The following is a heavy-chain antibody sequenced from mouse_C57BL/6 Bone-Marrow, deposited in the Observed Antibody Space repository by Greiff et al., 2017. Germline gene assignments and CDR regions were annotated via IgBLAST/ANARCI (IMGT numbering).Heavy chain of an antibody. CDR3: ARHTGAMDY. Sequence: EVMLVESGGDLVKPGGSLKLSCAASGFTFSSYGMSWVRQTPDKRLEWVATISSGGSYTYYPDSVKGRFTISRDNAKNTLYLQMSSLKSEDTAMYYCARHTGAMDYWGQGTSGTVSS. V-gene: IGHV5-6*01. J-gene: IGHJ4*01. CDR1: GFTFSSYG. D-gene: IGHD4-1*01. CDR2: ISSGGSYT.